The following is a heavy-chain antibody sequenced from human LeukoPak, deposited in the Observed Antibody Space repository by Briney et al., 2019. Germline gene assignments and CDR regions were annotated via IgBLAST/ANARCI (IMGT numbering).Heavy chain of an antibody. D-gene: IGHD3-3*01. V-gene: IGHV3-74*01. CDR3: ARGGNQYYDFWSGYTGWFDP. J-gene: IGHJ5*02. CDR1: GFTFSSYW. CDR2: INSDGSST. Sequence: GGSLRLSCAASGFTFSSYWMHWVRQAPGKGLVWVSRINSDGSSTSYADSVKGRFTISRDNAKNTLYLQMNSLRAEDTAVYYCARGGNQYYDFWSGYTGWFDPWDQGTLVTVSS.